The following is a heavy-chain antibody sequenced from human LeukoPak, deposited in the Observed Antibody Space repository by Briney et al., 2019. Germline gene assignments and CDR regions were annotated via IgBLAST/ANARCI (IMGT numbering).Heavy chain of an antibody. D-gene: IGHD5-18*01. Sequence: SGTLSLTCAVSGGSISSSNWWSWVRQPPGKGLEWIGEIYHSGSTNYNPSLKSRVTISVDKSKNQFSLKLSSVTAADTAVYYCARDARMVDTAMVLYWYFDLWGRGTLVTVSS. CDR3: ARDARMVDTAMVLYWYFDL. CDR2: IYHSGST. V-gene: IGHV4-4*02. J-gene: IGHJ2*01. CDR1: GGSISSSNW.